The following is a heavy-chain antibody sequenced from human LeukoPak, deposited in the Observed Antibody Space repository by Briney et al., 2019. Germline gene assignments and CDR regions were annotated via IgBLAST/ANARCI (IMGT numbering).Heavy chain of an antibody. CDR3: AKGRGSGSYYIRWFDP. J-gene: IGHJ5*02. CDR2: ISGSGGST. Sequence: GGSLRLSCAAPGFTFSSYAMSWVRQAPGKGLEWVSAISGSGGSTYYADSVKGRFTISRDNSKNTLYLQMNSLRAEDTAVYYCAKGRGSGSYYIRWFDPWGQGTLVTVSS. D-gene: IGHD3-10*01. V-gene: IGHV3-23*01. CDR1: GFTFSSYA.